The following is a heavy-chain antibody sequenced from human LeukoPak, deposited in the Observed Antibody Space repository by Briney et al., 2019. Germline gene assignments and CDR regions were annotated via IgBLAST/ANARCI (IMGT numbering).Heavy chain of an antibody. CDR3: ARIWGDY. V-gene: IGHV3-48*03. Sequence: PGGSLTLPCAASGFTLSTYEMNWVRHATGGGVEWVSYISSGGVTIYYADSVKGRFTISRDDAKNSLYLQMNSLRAEDTVVYYCARIWGDYWGQGALVTVSS. D-gene: IGHD7-27*01. J-gene: IGHJ4*02. CDR2: ISSGGVTI. CDR1: GFTLSTYE.